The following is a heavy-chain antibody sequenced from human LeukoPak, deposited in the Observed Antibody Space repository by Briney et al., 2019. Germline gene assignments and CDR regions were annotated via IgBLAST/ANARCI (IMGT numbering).Heavy chain of an antibody. CDR1: GFTFDDYA. Sequence: PGGSLRLSCAASGFTFDDYAMHWVRQAPGKGLEWVSGISWNSGSIGYADSVKGRFTISRDNAKNSLYLQMNSLRAEDTALYYFAAIPTVTTGGRGYYFDYWGQGTLVNGSS. CDR2: ISWNSGSI. J-gene: IGHJ4*02. D-gene: IGHD4-17*01. CDR3: AAIPTVTTGGRGYYFDY. V-gene: IGHV3-9*01.